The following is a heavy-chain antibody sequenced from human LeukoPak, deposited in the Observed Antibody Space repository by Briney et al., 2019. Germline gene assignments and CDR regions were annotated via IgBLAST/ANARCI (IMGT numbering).Heavy chain of an antibody. CDR2: IKQDGSEK. J-gene: IGHJ4*02. CDR1: GFTFSTYW. D-gene: IGHD3-10*01. Sequence: PGGSLRLSCAASGFTFSTYWMTWVRHAPGKGLEWVANIKQDGSEKNYVDSVKGRFTISRVNAKNSLYLQMNTLSADDTAVYFCAGGISMVRGADYWGQGTLVTVSS. CDR3: AGGISMVRGADY. V-gene: IGHV3-7*04.